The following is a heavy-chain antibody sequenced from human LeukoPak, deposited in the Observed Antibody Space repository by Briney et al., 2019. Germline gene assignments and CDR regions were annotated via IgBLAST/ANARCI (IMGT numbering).Heavy chain of an antibody. CDR3: ARVGYSYVAFDGYFDY. D-gene: IGHD5-18*01. Sequence: GASVKVSCKASGYTFTSYGISWVRQAPGQGLEWMGWISAYNGNTNYAQKLQGRVTMTTDTSTSTAYMELRSLRSDDTAVYYCARVGYSYVAFDGYFDYWGQGTLVTVSS. CDR2: ISAYNGNT. CDR1: GYTFTSYG. V-gene: IGHV1-18*01. J-gene: IGHJ4*02.